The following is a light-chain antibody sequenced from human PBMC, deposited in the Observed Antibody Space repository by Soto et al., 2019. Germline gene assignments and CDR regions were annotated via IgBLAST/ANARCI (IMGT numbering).Light chain of an antibody. V-gene: IGKV3-15*01. Sequence: EIVMTQSPATLSVSPGQKVTLSCRAVRIVRGTLAWNQQKPGQVPRVLIYSASNRATGIPARFSGSGSGTEFTLTISSLQSEDFAVYYCQHYNNWLGTFGQGTKLEIK. J-gene: IGKJ2*01. CDR2: SAS. CDR3: QHYNNWLGT. CDR1: RIVRGT.